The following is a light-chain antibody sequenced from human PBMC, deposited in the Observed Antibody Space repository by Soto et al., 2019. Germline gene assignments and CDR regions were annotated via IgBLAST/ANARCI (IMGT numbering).Light chain of an antibody. Sequence: DIVMTQSPDSLAVSLGERATINCKSSQSVLYSSNNKNYLAWYQQKPGQPPKLLIHWASTRESGVPDRFSGSGSGTDFSLTISSLQAEDVAVYYCQQYYGAPPYTFGQGTNLEI. J-gene: IGKJ2*01. CDR3: QQYYGAPPYT. CDR2: WAS. CDR1: QSVLYSSNNKNY. V-gene: IGKV4-1*01.